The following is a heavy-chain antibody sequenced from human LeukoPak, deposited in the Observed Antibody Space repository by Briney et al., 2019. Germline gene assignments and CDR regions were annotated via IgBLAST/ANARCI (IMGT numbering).Heavy chain of an antibody. D-gene: IGHD6-6*01. CDR1: GYSFTKYW. J-gene: IGHJ4*02. V-gene: IGHV5-51*01. CDR2: IFPDDSET. Sequence: RGESLKISCKGSGYSFTKYWIGWVRQMPGKGLEWMGIIFPDDSETRYSPSFQGQVTLSADKSTNTPYLQWSGLKASDTAIYSCARDGGRSSWFEYWGQGTLVTVSS. CDR3: ARDGGRSSWFEY.